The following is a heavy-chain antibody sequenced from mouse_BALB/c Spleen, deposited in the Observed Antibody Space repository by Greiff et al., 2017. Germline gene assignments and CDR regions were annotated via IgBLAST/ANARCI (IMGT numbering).Heavy chain of an antibody. CDR3: ARGNRTWFAY. V-gene: IGHV5-6-5*01. D-gene: IGHD2-14*01. J-gene: IGHJ3*01. Sequence: DVKLVESGGGLVKPGGSLKLSCAASGFTFSSYAMSWVRQTPEKRLEWVASISSGGSTYYPDSVKGRFTISRDNARNILYLQMSSLRSEDTAMYYCARGNRTWFAYWGQGTLVTVSA. CDR1: GFTFSSYA. CDR2: ISSGGST.